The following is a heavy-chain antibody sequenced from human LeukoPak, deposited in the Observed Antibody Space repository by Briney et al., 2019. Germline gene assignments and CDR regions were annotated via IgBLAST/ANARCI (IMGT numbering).Heavy chain of an antibody. CDR3: AKDPGCTSGICYTFFDY. D-gene: IGHD2-8*01. CDR1: GFTFSNYA. J-gene: IGHJ4*02. Sequence: GGSLRLSCAASGFTFSNYAMSWVRQAPGKGLEWVSAISGSGGSTYYADSVKGRFTISRDNSKNTLYLQMNSLRAEDTAVYYCAKDPGCTSGICYTFFDYWGQGTLVTVSS. V-gene: IGHV3-23*01. CDR2: ISGSGGST.